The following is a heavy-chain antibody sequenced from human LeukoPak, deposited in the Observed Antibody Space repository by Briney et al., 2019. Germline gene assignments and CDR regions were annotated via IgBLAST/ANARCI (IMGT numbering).Heavy chain of an antibody. Sequence: GGPLRLSCAASGFTFSSYSMNWVRQAPGKGLEWVSSISSSSSYIYYADSVKGRFTISRDNAKNSLYLQMNSLRAEDTAVYYCARGRRYIVVVPANWFDPWGQGTLVTVSS. J-gene: IGHJ5*02. CDR3: ARGRRYIVVVPANWFDP. V-gene: IGHV3-21*01. CDR2: ISSSSSYI. D-gene: IGHD2-2*01. CDR1: GFTFSSYS.